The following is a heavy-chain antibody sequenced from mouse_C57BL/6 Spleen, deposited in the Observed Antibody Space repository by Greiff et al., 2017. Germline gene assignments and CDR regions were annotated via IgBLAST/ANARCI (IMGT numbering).Heavy chain of an antibody. CDR3: AKYDRSDYDYARDY. V-gene: IGHV1-7*01. Sequence: QVQLQQSGAELAQPGASVKLSCTASGYTFTSYWMHWVKQRPGQGLEWIGYINPSSGYTTSNQKFTVKATLTADKSSCTAYLQLSSLTDEETAVDYCAKYDRSDYDYARDYWGQGTSVTVSS. J-gene: IGHJ4*01. CDR2: INPSSGYT. D-gene: IGHD3-2*02. CDR1: GYTFTSYW.